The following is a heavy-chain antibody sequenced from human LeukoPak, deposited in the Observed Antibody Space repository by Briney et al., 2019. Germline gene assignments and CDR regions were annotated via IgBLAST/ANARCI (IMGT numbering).Heavy chain of an antibody. CDR1: GGSISTPGYY. Sequence: PSETLSLTCTVSGGSISTPGYYWSWLRQPPGKGLEWIGYIYYSGSTNYNPSLKSRVTISVDTSKNQFSLKLSSVTAADTAVYYCARELTAKTGYGIAAAGAGFDYWGQGTLVTVSS. J-gene: IGHJ4*02. D-gene: IGHD6-13*01. CDR3: ARELTAKTGYGIAAAGAGFDY. V-gene: IGHV4-61*08. CDR2: IYYSGST.